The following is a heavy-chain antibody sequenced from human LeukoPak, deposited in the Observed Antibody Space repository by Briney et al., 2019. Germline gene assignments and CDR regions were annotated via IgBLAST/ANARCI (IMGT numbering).Heavy chain of an antibody. D-gene: IGHD6-6*01. V-gene: IGHV4-59*11. CDR2: IYYSGST. J-gene: IGHJ4*02. CDR3: ARGGYSGSSDY. CDR1: GGSISSHY. Sequence: SETLSLTCTVSGGSISSHYWSWIRQPPGKGLEWIGYIYYSGSTNYNPSLKSRVTISVDTSKNQFSLRLSSVTAADTAVYYCARGGYSGSSDYWGQGTLVTVSS.